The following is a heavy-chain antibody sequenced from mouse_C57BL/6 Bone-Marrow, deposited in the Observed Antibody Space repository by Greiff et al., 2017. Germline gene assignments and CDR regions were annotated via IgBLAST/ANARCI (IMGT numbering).Heavy chain of an antibody. Sequence: EVKLMESGAELVKPGASVKLSCTSSGFNIKDYYMHWVKQRTEQGLEWIGRIDPEDGETKYAPKFQGKATITADTSSNTAYLQLSSLTSEDTAVYYCASYDGYPIFDYWGQGTTLTVSS. J-gene: IGHJ2*01. CDR2: IDPEDGET. D-gene: IGHD2-3*01. CDR3: ASYDGYPIFDY. CDR1: GFNIKDYY. V-gene: IGHV14-2*01.